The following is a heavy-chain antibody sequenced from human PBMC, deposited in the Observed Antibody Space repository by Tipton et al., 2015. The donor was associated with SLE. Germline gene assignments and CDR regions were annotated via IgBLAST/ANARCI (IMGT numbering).Heavy chain of an antibody. J-gene: IGHJ4*02. D-gene: IGHD4-11*01. CDR1: GGSISFDY. V-gene: IGHV4-4*07. Sequence: TLSLTCTVSGGSISFDYWSWIRQSAGRGLEWIGRIHTSGNINYNPSLKSRVTMSLDTSKNQFSLRLSSVTAADTAVYYCARDLPGVTTGQFDYWGQGTLVTVSS. CDR3: ARDLPGVTTGQFDY. CDR2: IHTSGNI.